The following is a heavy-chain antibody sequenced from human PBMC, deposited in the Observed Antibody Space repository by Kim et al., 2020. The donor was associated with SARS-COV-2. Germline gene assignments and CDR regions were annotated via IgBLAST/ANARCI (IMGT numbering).Heavy chain of an antibody. J-gene: IGHJ6*02. CDR2: ISSSSSTI. V-gene: IGHV3-48*02. Sequence: GGSLRLSCAASGFTFSSYSMNWVRQAPGKGLEWVSYISSSSSTIYYADSVKGRFTISRDNAKNSLYLQMNSLRDEDTAVYYCARDLRRIAAAGTVGGYYYYGMDVWGQGTTVTVSS. CDR1: GFTFSSYS. D-gene: IGHD6-13*01. CDR3: ARDLRRIAAAGTVGGYYYYGMDV.